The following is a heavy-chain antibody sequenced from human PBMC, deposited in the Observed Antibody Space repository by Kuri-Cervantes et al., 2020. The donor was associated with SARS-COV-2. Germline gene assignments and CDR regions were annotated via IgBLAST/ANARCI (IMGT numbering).Heavy chain of an antibody. D-gene: IGHD3-22*01. CDR1: GYTFTSYG. CDR2: ISAYNGNT. Sequence: ASVKVSCKASGYTFTSYGISWVRQAPGQGLEWMGWISAYNGNTNYAQKLQGRVTMTTDTSTSTAYMDLSSLRSDDTAVYYCVRFRYYDSIRNASDIWGQGTLVTVSS. J-gene: IGHJ3*02. CDR3: VRFRYYDSIRNASDI. V-gene: IGHV1-18*01.